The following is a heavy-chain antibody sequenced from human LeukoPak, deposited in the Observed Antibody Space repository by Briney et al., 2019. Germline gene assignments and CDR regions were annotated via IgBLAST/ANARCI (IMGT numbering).Heavy chain of an antibody. Sequence: GSLRLSCAASGFSFSDYYMSWIRQPPGKGLEWIGSIYYSGSTYYNPSLKSRVTISVDTSKNQFSLKLSSVTAADTAVYYCAREACSSTSCYFDYWGQGTLVTVSS. CDR3: AREACSSTSCYFDY. J-gene: IGHJ4*02. D-gene: IGHD2-2*01. V-gene: IGHV4-39*07. CDR2: IYYSGST. CDR1: GFSFSDYY.